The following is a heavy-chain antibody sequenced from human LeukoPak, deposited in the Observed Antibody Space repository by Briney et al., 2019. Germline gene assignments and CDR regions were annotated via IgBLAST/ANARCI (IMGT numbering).Heavy chain of an antibody. CDR2: IYYSGST. D-gene: IGHD3-10*01. J-gene: IGHJ4*02. CDR1: GGSISSYY. CDR3: ARRGYGSGSEELDY. V-gene: IGHV4-59*01. Sequence: SETLSLTCTVSGGSISSYYWSWIRQPPGKGLEWIGYIYYSGSTNYNPSLKSRVTISVDTSKNQFSLKLSSVTAADTAVYYCARRGYGSGSEELDYWGQGTLVTVSS.